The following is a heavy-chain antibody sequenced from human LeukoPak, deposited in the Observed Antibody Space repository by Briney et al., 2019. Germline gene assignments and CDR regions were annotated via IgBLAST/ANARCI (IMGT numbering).Heavy chain of an antibody. CDR2: IKQDGSEK. V-gene: IGHV3-7*01. Sequence: GGSLRLSCAASGFTFSSYWMSWVRQAPGKGLEWVANIKQDGSEKYYVDSVKGRFTISRDNAKNSLYLQMNSLRAEDTAVYYCARDGFLGPVTAYLDYWGQGTPVTVSS. J-gene: IGHJ4*02. CDR3: ARDGFLGPVTAYLDY. CDR1: GFTFSSYW. D-gene: IGHD2-21*02.